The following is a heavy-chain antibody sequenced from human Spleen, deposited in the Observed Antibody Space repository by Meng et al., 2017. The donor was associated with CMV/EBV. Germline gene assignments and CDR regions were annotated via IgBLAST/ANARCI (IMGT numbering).Heavy chain of an antibody. CDR2: MNPNSGNT. Sequence: ASVKVSCKASGYTFTSYDINWVRQATGQGLEWMGWMNPNSGNTGYAQKFQGRVTITRNTSISTAYMELSSLRSEDTAVYYCARVPSRRVGYYFDYWGQGTLVTVSS. CDR1: GYTFTSYD. CDR3: ARVPSRRVGYYFDY. J-gene: IGHJ4*02. V-gene: IGHV1-8*03. D-gene: IGHD3-16*01.